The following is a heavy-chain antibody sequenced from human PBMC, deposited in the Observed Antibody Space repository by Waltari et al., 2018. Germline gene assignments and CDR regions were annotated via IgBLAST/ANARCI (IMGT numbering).Heavy chain of an antibody. CDR3: ARDQGWELLRWFDP. CDR1: GGSISSYY. J-gene: IGHJ5*02. V-gene: IGHV4-59*01. Sequence: QVQLQESGPGLVKPSETLSLTCTVSGGSISSYYWSWIRQPPGKGLEWIGYIYYRGSTNYNPSLKSRVTISVDTSKNQFSLKLSSVTAADTAVYYCARDQGWELLRWFDPWGQGTLVTVSS. CDR2: IYYRGST. D-gene: IGHD1-26*01.